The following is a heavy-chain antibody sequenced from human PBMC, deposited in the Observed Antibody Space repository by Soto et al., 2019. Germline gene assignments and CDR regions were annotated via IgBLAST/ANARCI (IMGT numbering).Heavy chain of an antibody. CDR2: INAGNGNT. Sequence: QVQLVQSGAEEKKPGASVKVSCKASGYTFTSYAMHWVRQAPGQRLEWMGWINAGNGNTKYSQKFQGRVTITRDTSASTAYMELSSLRSDYTAVYYCARADGVDFVGPWGQGTLVTVSS. D-gene: IGHD2-2*01. J-gene: IGHJ5*02. V-gene: IGHV1-3*05. CDR1: GYTFTSYA. CDR3: ARADGVDFVGP.